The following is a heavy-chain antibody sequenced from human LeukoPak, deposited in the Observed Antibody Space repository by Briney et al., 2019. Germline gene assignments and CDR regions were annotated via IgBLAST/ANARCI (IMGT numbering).Heavy chain of an antibody. J-gene: IGHJ4*02. CDR2: INQDASEK. Sequence: GGSLRLSCAASGFTFSSYWMSWVRQAPGKGLEWVANINQDASEKYYVDSVKGRFTISRDNAKNSLYLQINSLRVEDTAVYYCARASSGRYFAFIDYWGQGILVTVSS. CDR1: GFTFSSYW. V-gene: IGHV3-7*01. CDR3: ARASSGRYFAFIDY. D-gene: IGHD1-26*01.